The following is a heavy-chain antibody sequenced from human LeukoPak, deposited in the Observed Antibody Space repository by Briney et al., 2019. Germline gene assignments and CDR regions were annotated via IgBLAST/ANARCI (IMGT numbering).Heavy chain of an antibody. Sequence: SETLSLTCAVYGGSFSGYYWSWIRQPSGKGLEWIGEINHSGSTNYNPSLKSRVTISVDTSKNQFSLKLSPVTAADTAVYYCARLLGRRDSSGYYDYWGQGTLVTVSS. CDR3: ARLLGRRDSSGYYDY. V-gene: IGHV4-34*01. J-gene: IGHJ4*02. CDR1: GGSFSGYY. CDR2: INHSGST. D-gene: IGHD3-22*01.